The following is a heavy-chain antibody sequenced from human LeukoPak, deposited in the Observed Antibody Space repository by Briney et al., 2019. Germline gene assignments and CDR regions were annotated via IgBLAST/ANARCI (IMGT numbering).Heavy chain of an antibody. CDR3: ARTFLGYCSGGSCSLYYYYGMDV. J-gene: IGHJ6*02. D-gene: IGHD2-15*01. V-gene: IGHV1-69*13. CDR1: GGTFSTYG. Sequence: SVKVSCKTSGGTFSTYGFSWVRQAPGHGLEWMGVIIPIFRTTNYAQKFQGRVTITADEFTNIAYMELSSLRSEDTAIYYCARTFLGYCSGGSCSLYYYYGMDVWGQGTTVTVSS. CDR2: IIPIFRTT.